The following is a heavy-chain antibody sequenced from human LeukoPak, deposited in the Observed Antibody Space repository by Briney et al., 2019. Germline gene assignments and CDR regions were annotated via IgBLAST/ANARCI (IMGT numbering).Heavy chain of an antibody. CDR1: GYTFTSYG. D-gene: IGHD6-19*01. CDR3: ARDGWLVYIPFDY. V-gene: IGHV1-18*01. CDR2: ISAYNGNT. J-gene: IGHJ4*02. Sequence: ASVKVSCKASGYTFTSYGISWVRQAPGQGLEWMGWISAYNGNTNYAQKLQSRVTMTTDTSTSTAYTELRSLRSDDTAVYYCARDGWLVYIPFDYWGQGTLVTVSS.